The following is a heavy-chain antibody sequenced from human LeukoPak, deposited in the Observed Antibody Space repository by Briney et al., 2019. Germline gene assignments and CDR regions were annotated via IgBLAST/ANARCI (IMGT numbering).Heavy chain of an antibody. J-gene: IGHJ4*02. CDR1: GFTFDDYA. Sequence: GRSLRLSCAASGFTFDDYAMHWVRQAPGKGLEWVSGISWNSGSIGYADSVKGRFTISRDNAKNSLYLQMNSLRAEDTALHYCAKDMGSGYYFVDYWGQGTLVTVSS. CDR3: AKDMGSGYYFVDY. CDR2: ISWNSGSI. D-gene: IGHD3-22*01. V-gene: IGHV3-9*01.